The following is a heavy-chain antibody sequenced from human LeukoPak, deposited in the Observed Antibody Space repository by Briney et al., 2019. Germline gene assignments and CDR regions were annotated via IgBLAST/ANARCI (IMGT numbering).Heavy chain of an antibody. J-gene: IGHJ4*02. V-gene: IGHV3-7*01. Sequence: GGSLRLSCAASGFTISSFWMTWVRQAPGKGLEWVANINQDGSEKYYVDSVKGRFTISRDNAKNSVYLQMYSLRAEDTAVYYCARDGGVSGYDLLDYWGQGTLVTVSS. D-gene: IGHD5-12*01. CDR3: ARDGGVSGYDLLDY. CDR2: INQDGSEK. CDR1: GFTISSFW.